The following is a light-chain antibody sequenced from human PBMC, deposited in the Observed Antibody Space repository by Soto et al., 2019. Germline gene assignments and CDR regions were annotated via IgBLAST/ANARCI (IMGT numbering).Light chain of an antibody. CDR3: HHYGYGADT. V-gene: IGKV3-20*01. J-gene: IGKJ2*01. CDR2: GAS. Sequence: LILTQSPGTLSLSPGERATLSCRASESVRNNSLAWYQQHPGQAPRLLIFGASSRATGIPDRFTGTGSGEDFRLTISRLEPDDSAVYFCHHYGYGADTFGQGTKLEIK. CDR1: ESVRNNS.